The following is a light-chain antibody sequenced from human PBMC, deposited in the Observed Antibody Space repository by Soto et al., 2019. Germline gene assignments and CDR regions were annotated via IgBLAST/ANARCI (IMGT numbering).Light chain of an antibody. V-gene: IGKV1-12*02. CDR3: QQANSFPFT. CDR2: AAS. J-gene: IGKJ3*01. Sequence: DIQMTQSPSSVSASIGDRVTITCRASQIIGSWLAWYQQKPGKAPTLLIYAASSLQSGVPSRFSGSGSGTDFTLTITSLQAEDSATYYCQQANSFPFTFGPETKVDIK. CDR1: QIIGSW.